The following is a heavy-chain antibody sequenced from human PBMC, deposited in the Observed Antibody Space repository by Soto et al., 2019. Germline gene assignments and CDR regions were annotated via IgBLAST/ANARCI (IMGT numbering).Heavy chain of an antibody. V-gene: IGHV2-26*01. J-gene: IGHJ4*02. CDR1: GFSLSNARMG. Sequence: QVTLKESGPVLVKPTQTLTLTCTVSGFSLSNARMGVSWIRQPPGKALEWLAHIFSNDEKSYSTSLKSRLTISKDTSKSQVVLTMTNMDPVDTATYYCARAPAPYYDSSGYHHFDSWGQGTLVTVSS. CDR3: ARAPAPYYDSSGYHHFDS. D-gene: IGHD3-22*01. CDR2: IFSNDEK.